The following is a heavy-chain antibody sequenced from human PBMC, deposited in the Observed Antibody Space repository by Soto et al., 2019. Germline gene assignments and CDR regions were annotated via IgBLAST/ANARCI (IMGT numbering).Heavy chain of an antibody. J-gene: IGHJ1*01. V-gene: IGHV4-59*01. Sequence: QMQMQESGPRLVKPSETLSLTCTVSGASITDSYWSWIRQPPEKGLEWIGYIYFSGIANYNPSLKSRATISRDTSKKEFSLKLTSVTAADTAIYYCARGDSDLAVSEAAYWGQGTLVTVSS. CDR3: ARGDSDLAVSEAAY. D-gene: IGHD2-15*01. CDR1: GASITDSY. CDR2: IYFSGIA.